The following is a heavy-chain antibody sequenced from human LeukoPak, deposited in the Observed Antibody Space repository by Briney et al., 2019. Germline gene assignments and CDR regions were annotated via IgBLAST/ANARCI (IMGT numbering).Heavy chain of an antibody. CDR3: TTNDAFDI. V-gene: IGHV3-15*01. CDR1: GFTFRNAW. J-gene: IGHJ3*02. CDR2: IKTNTDVGTI. Sequence: GGSLRLSCVASGFTFRNAWMNWVRQAPGKGLEWVGRIKTNTDVGTIDYAAPVKGRFTISRDDSENTLYLQMNSLKTEDTALYYCTTNDAFDIWGQGTMVTVSS.